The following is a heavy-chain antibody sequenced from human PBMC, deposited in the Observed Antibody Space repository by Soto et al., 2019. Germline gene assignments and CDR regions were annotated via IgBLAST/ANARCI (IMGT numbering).Heavy chain of an antibody. J-gene: IGHJ3*02. CDR2: TLYSGSP. CDR1: VCSVCTGADY. V-gene: IGHV4-61*08. CDR3: ARHDHQNRTLDI. D-gene: IGHD3-3*01. Sequence: PSATXSLTGRVAVCSVCTGADYGSWIRQPPGKVLEWIGYTLYSGSPNYNPSLQSLQSRVTISVDTSRNQFSLRLTSVTAADTASYPCARHDHQNRTLDIWGQGTLVTV.